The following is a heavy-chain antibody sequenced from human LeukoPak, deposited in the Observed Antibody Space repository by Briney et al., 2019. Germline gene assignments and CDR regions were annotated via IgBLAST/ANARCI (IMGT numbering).Heavy chain of an antibody. J-gene: IGHJ4*02. CDR3: ARDYGPAEYYFDY. D-gene: IGHD2-2*01. V-gene: IGHV4-39*02. CDR2: IYYSGST. CDR1: GGSISSSSYY. Sequence: SETLSLTCTVSGGSISSSSYYWGWIRQPPGKGLEWIGSIYYSGSTYYNPSLKSRVTISVDTSKNQFSLKLSSVTAADTAVYYCARDYGPAEYYFDYWGQGTLVTVSS.